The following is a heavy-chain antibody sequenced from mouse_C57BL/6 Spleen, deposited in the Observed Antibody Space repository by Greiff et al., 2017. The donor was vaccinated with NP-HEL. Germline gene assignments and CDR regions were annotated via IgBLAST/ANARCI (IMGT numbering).Heavy chain of an antibody. J-gene: IGHJ4*01. CDR1: GYSFTSYY. CDR2: IYPGSGNT. CDR3: AITALYSNHYYAMDY. V-gene: IGHV1-66*01. Sequence: QVQLQQSGPELVKPGASVKISCKASGYSFTSYYIHWVKQRPGQGLEWIGWIYPGSGNTKYNEKFKGKATLTADTSSSTAYMQLSSLTSEYSAVYYCAITALYSNHYYAMDYWGQGTSVTVSS. D-gene: IGHD2-5*01.